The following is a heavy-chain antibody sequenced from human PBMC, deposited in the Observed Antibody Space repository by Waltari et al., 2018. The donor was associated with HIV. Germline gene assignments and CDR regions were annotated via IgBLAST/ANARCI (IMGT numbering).Heavy chain of an antibody. V-gene: IGHV3-15*01. D-gene: IGHD2-15*01. Sequence: EVQLVESGGGLVKPGESLRLSCAAPGFTLTHAWMSWVRQAPGKGLEWVGRIKSEDDGGTTDYAAPVKGRFTISRDDSKNALYLQMNSLKTEDTALYYCTSTGGGITDYWGQGTLVTVSS. CDR3: TSTGGGITDY. CDR1: GFTLTHAW. J-gene: IGHJ4*02. CDR2: IKSEDDGGTT.